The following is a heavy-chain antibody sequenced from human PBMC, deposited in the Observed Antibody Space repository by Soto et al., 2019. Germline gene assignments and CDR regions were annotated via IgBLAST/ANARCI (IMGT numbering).Heavy chain of an antibody. V-gene: IGHV1-24*01. D-gene: IGHD2-2*01. CDR1: GYTLTELS. CDR2: FDPEDGET. J-gene: IGHJ6*02. Sequence: QVQLVQSGAEVKKPGASVKVSCKVSGYTLTELSMHWVRQAPGKGLEWMGGFDPEDGETIYAQKFQGRVTMTEDTSXHTAYMELSSLRSEDTAVYYCATGSGIVLVPAALRYYYGMDVWGQGTTVTVSS. CDR3: ATGSGIVLVPAALRYYYGMDV.